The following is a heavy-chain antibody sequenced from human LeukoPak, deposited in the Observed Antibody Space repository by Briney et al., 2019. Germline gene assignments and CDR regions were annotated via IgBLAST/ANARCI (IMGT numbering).Heavy chain of an antibody. D-gene: IGHD4-17*01. J-gene: IGHJ3*02. Sequence: SETLSLTRTVSGGSISSGDYYWSWIRQPPGKGLEWIGYIYYSGSTYYNPSLKSRVTISVDTSKNQFSLKLSSVTAADTAVYYCARYYGDYSDAFDIWGQGTMVTVSS. CDR3: ARYYGDYSDAFDI. CDR1: GGSISSGDYY. V-gene: IGHV4-30-4*01. CDR2: IYYSGST.